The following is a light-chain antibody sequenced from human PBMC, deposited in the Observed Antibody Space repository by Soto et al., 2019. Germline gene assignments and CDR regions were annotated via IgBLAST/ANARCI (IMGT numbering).Light chain of an antibody. V-gene: IGLV2-11*01. Sequence: QSALTQPRSVSGSPGQSVTISCTGTSSDVGGYNYVSWYQQHPGKAPKLMIYDVSKRPSVVSDRFSGSKSGNTASLTISGLQAEDEADYYCCSYSGSYVFGTGAKVTVL. CDR1: SSDVGGYNY. CDR2: DVS. CDR3: CSYSGSYV. J-gene: IGLJ1*01.